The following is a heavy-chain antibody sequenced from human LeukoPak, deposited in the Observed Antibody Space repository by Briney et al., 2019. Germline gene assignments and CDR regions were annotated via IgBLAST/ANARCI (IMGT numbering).Heavy chain of an antibody. V-gene: IGHV1-2*02. CDR3: ARLGYCSSTSCVIIDY. Sequence: ASVKVSCKASGYTFTGYYMHWVRQAPGQGLEWMGWINPNSGGTNYAQKFQGRVTMTRDTSISSAYMELSRLRSEDTAVYYCARLGYCSSTSCVIIDYWGQGTLVTVSS. CDR1: GYTFTGYY. J-gene: IGHJ4*02. D-gene: IGHD2-2*01. CDR2: INPNSGGT.